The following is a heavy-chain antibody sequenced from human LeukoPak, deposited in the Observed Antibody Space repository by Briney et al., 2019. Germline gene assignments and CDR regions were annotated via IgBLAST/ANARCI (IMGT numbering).Heavy chain of an antibody. V-gene: IGHV1-3*01. CDR2: INAGNGNT. CDR1: GYTFTSYA. Sequence: ASVKVSCKASGYTFTSYAMHWVRQAPGQRLEWMGWINAGNGNTKYSQKIQGRVTITRDTSASTAYMELSSLRSEDTAVYYCARDHLVGIVVVTYYFDYWGQGTLVTVSS. CDR3: ARDHLVGIVVVTYYFDY. J-gene: IGHJ4*02. D-gene: IGHD3-22*01.